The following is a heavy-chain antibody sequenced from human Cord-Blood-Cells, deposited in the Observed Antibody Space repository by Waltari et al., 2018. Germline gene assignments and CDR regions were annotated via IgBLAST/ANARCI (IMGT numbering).Heavy chain of an antibody. CDR3: ARLHYYDSSGYYYWYFDL. D-gene: IGHD3-22*01. J-gene: IGHJ2*01. CDR2: IIPSLGRA. V-gene: IGHV1-69*11. CDR1: GGTFSSYA. Sequence: QVQLVQSGAEVKKPGSSVKVSCKASGGTFSSYAISWVRQAPGQGLEWMGGIIPSLGRANYAQKFQGRVTITADESTSTAYMELSSLRSEDTAVYYCARLHYYDSSGYYYWYFDLWGRGTLVTVSS.